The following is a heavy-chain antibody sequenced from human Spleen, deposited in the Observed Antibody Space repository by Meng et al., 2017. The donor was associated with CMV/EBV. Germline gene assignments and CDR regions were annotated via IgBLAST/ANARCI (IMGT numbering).Heavy chain of an antibody. Sequence: GESLKISCAASGFTFSSCTMNWVRQAPGKGLEWVSSLSSGNSYTYYADSVMGRFIVSRDMSKDTLYLQMHSLRAEDTAIYYCAKAAYSYGYQFDFWGQGTVVTSPQ. V-gene: IGHV3-21*04. CDR3: AKAAYSYGYQFDF. D-gene: IGHD5-18*01. J-gene: IGHJ4*02. CDR1: GFTFSSCT. CDR2: LSSGNSYT.